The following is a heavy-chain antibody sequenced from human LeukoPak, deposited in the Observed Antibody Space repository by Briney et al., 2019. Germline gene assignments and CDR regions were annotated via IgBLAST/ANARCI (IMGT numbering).Heavy chain of an antibody. V-gene: IGHV3-30*18. CDR1: GFTFSRYG. D-gene: IGHD2-15*01. Sequence: GRSLRLSCAASGFTFSRYGMHWVRQAPGKGLEWVAVISYDGNSKYYADSVKGRFTISRDNSKNKLYLQMDSLRAEDTAVYYCAKDGVAATTTTRYNWFDPWGQGTLVTVSS. J-gene: IGHJ5*02. CDR3: AKDGVAATTTTRYNWFDP. CDR2: ISYDGNSK.